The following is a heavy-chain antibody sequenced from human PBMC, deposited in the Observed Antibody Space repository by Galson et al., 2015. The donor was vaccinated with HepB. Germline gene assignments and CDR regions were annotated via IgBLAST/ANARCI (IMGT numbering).Heavy chain of an antibody. CDR1: GFTFSSYG. J-gene: IGHJ4*02. CDR2: IWYDGSNK. CDR3: AREKSLWFGESALGN. Sequence: SLRLSCAASGFTFSSYGMHWVRQAPGKGLEWVAVIWYDGSNKYYADSVKGRFTISRDNSKNTLYLQMNSLRAEDTAVYYCAREKSLWFGESALGNWGQGTLVTVSS. V-gene: IGHV3-33*01. D-gene: IGHD3-10*01.